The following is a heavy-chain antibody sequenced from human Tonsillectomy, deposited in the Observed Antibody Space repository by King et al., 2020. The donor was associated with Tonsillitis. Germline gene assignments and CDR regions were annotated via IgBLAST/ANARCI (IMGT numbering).Heavy chain of an antibody. D-gene: IGHD6-13*01. J-gene: IGHJ6*02. CDR3: ARLYSSSWYFMDV. CDR1: GYTFTTYG. CDR2: IRTYNGNT. Sequence: QLVQSGAEVKNPGASVKVSCKASGYTFTTYGITWVRQAPGQGLEWMGWIRTYNGNTNYAQKLQDRVTMTTDTSTSTAYMELRSLRSDDTAVYYCARLYSSSWYFMDVWGQGTTVTVSS. V-gene: IGHV1-18*04.